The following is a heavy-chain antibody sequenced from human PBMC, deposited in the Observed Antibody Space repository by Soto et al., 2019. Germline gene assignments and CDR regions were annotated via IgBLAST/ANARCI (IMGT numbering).Heavy chain of an antibody. Sequence: SETLSLTCSVSGGSIRDYFWTWVRQPPGKGLEWIGYISSSGTINYNPSLKSRVTISLDTSRNHFSLKLSSVTTADTAVYFCARDRKLVIPGNYYYYGMDVWGQGTTVTVSS. CDR3: ARDRKLVIPGNYYYYGMDV. J-gene: IGHJ6*02. CDR1: GGSIRDYF. V-gene: IGHV4-59*01. D-gene: IGHD3-9*01. CDR2: ISSSGTI.